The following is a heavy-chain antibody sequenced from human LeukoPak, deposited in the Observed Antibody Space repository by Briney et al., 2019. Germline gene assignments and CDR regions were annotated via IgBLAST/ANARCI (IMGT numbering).Heavy chain of an antibody. D-gene: IGHD5-12*01. Sequence: GASVKVSCKASGYTFTGYYMHWVRQAPGQGLGWMGWINPNSGGTNYAQKFQGRVTMTRDTSISTAYMELSRLRSDDTAVYYRARVYSGYDQQPNDYWGQGTLVTVSS. J-gene: IGHJ4*02. CDR1: GYTFTGYY. CDR3: ARVYSGYDQQPNDY. CDR2: INPNSGGT. V-gene: IGHV1-2*02.